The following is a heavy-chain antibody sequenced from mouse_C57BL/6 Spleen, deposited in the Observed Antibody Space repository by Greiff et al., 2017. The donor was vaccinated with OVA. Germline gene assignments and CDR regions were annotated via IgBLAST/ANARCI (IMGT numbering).Heavy chain of an antibody. CDR1: GYTFTSYW. J-gene: IGHJ2*01. D-gene: IGHD1-1*01. V-gene: IGHV1-55*01. Sequence: QVQLQQPGAELVKPGASVKMSCKASGYTFTSYWITWVKQRPGQGLEWIGDIYPGSGSTNYNEKFKSKATLTVDTSSSTAYMQLSSLTSEDSAVYYCARRGITTVAPDYWGQGTTLTVSS. CDR2: IYPGSGST. CDR3: ARRGITTVAPDY.